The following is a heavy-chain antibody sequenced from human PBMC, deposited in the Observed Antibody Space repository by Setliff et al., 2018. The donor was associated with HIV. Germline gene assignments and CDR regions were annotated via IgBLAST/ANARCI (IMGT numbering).Heavy chain of an antibody. J-gene: IGHJ4*02. V-gene: IGHV3-23*03. D-gene: IGHD3-22*01. CDR2: IYSDGSST. Sequence: GGSLRLSCAASGFTFSTYAMSWVRQAPGKGLEWVSAIYSDGSSTYYADSVKGRFTISRDNSKNTLYLQMNSLRAEDTAIYYCAKGFSRIVAVISDYWGLGTLVTVSS. CDR1: GFTFSTYA. CDR3: AKGFSRIVAVISDY.